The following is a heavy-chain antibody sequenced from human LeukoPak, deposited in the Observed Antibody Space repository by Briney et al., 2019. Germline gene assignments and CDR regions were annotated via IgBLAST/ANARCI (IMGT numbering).Heavy chain of an antibody. J-gene: IGHJ4*02. CDR2: ISATDGST. D-gene: IGHD6-13*01. Sequence: GGSLRLSCAASRFTFSSYAMSWVRQAPGKGLEWVSVISATDGSTYYADSVKGRFTISRDNSKNTLYLQMNSLRAEDTALYYCARLKAAAGSNFDYWGQGTLVTVSS. CDR1: RFTFSSYA. V-gene: IGHV3-23*01. CDR3: ARLKAAAGSNFDY.